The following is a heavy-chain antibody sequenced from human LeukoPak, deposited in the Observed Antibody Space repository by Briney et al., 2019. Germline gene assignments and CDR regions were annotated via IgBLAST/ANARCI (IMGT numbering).Heavy chain of an antibody. Sequence: SSETLSLTCIVSGGSINSYYWSWIRQPPGKGLEWIGYIHYSGSTNYNPSLKSRVTISVDTSKNHFSLKLSSVTAADTAVYYCARTTEGGYTYGYFYYYYMDVWGKGTTVTVSS. D-gene: IGHD5-18*01. J-gene: IGHJ6*03. CDR3: ARTTEGGYTYGYFYYYYMDV. CDR2: IHYSGST. CDR1: GGSINSYY. V-gene: IGHV4-59*01.